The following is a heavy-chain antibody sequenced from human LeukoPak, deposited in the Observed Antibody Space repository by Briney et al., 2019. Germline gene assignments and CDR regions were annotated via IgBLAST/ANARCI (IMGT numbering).Heavy chain of an antibody. CDR3: ARQVYGSGQSEDYIDV. V-gene: IGHV4-39*01. CDR2: IYYSGST. J-gene: IGHJ6*03. CDR1: GGFYSIGNYF. D-gene: IGHD3-10*01. Sequence: PSETLSLTCSVSGGFYSIGNYFWGWIRQSPGKGLEWIGSIYYSGSTHDHPALKSRVTMSLDRSKNLISLNMRSVTAADTAVYYCARQVYGSGQSEDYIDVWGKGTTVIISS.